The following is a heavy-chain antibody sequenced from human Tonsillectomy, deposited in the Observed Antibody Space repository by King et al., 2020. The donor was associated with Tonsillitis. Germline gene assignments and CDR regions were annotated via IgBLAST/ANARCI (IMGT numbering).Heavy chain of an antibody. Sequence: VQLVESGAEVKKPGESLKISCEGSGYSFSNYWIGWVRQMPGKGLEWMGTIYPADSDTRYSPSFQGQVTISADKSLTTAYLQWSSLRASDTAMYYCARRSRRGSYFDYWGQGTLVTVSS. CDR3: ARRSRRGSYFDY. V-gene: IGHV5-51*01. J-gene: IGHJ4*02. CDR1: GYSFSNYW. D-gene: IGHD6-6*01. CDR2: IYPADSDT.